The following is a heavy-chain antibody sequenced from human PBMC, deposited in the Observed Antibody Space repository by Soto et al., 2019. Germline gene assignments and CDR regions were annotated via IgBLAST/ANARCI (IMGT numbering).Heavy chain of an antibody. J-gene: IGHJ6*02. Sequence: QVQLVQSGAEVKKPGASVKVSCKASGYTFTGHYMHWVRQAPGQGLEWMGWINPNSVGTNYAQKLQGRVIMTTDTSTSTAYMELRSLRSDDTAVYYCARVGSVTTNYYVMDVWGQGTTVTVSS. CDR3: ARVGSVTTNYYVMDV. CDR2: INPNSVGT. CDR1: GYTFTGHY. D-gene: IGHD4-17*01. V-gene: IGHV1-2*02.